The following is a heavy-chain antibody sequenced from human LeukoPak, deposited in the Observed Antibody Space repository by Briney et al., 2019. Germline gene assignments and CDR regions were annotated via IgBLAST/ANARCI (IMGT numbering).Heavy chain of an antibody. V-gene: IGHV4-4*07. J-gene: IGHJ6*02. Sequence: SETLSLTCTVSGGYISSYYWSWIRQPAGKGLEWIGRIYTSGSTNYNPSLKSRVTMSVDTSKNQFSLKLSSVTAADTAVYYCARSIAAAGYYGMDVWGQGATVTVSS. CDR2: IYTSGST. D-gene: IGHD6-13*01. CDR3: ARSIAAAGYYGMDV. CDR1: GGYISSYY.